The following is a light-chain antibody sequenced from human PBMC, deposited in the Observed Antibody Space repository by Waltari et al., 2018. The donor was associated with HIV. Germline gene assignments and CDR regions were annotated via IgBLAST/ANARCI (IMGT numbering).Light chain of an antibody. V-gene: IGLV3-19*01. Sequence: SSELTQDPVLSVALGQTIKITCQGDSLRSFFPNWYQQTPGQAPILVVYCANRRTSGIPVRFAASNSGKTSAVIISDSQAVDAAYYYCHSRDTDGDHYIFGGGTRVIV. CDR3: HSRDTDGDHYI. J-gene: IGLJ1*01. CDR2: CAN. CDR1: SLRSFF.